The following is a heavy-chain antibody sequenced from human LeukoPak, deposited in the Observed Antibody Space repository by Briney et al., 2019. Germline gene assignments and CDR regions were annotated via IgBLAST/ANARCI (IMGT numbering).Heavy chain of an antibody. CDR3: ARSAEYCGGDCSSDY. V-gene: IGHV5-51*01. D-gene: IGHD2-21*02. Sequence: GESLKISCKGSGYSFTSYWIGWVRQMPGKGLEWLGIIYPGDSDTRYSPSFQGQVTISADKSISTAYLQWSGLKASDTAMYYCARSAEYCGGDCSSDYWGQGTLVTVSS. J-gene: IGHJ4*02. CDR2: IYPGDSDT. CDR1: GYSFTSYW.